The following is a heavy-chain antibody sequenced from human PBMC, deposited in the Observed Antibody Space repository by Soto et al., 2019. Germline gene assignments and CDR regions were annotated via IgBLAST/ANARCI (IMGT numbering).Heavy chain of an antibody. CDR2: IYYSGST. V-gene: IGHV4-31*02. CDR3: ARAHFWSGYYGSPWFDP. D-gene: IGHD3-3*01. J-gene: IGHJ5*02. Sequence: SETLSLTCPFSGFSISSGGYYWSWIRQHPGKGLEWIGYIYYSGSTYYNPSLKSRVTISVDTSKNQFSLKLSSVTAADTAVYYCARAHFWSGYYGSPWFDPWGQGTLVTVSS. CDR1: GFSISSGGYY.